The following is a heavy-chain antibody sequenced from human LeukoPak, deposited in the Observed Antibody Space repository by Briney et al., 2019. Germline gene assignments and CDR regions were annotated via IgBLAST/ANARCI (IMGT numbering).Heavy chain of an antibody. CDR1: GYTFTGYY. CDR2: INPNSGGT. CDR3: ATRYCSGGSCPNYYYYYINV. D-gene: IGHD2-15*01. V-gene: IGHV1-2*02. Sequence: ASVKVSCKASGYTFTGYYMHWVRQAPGQGLEWMGWINPNSGGTNYAQKFQGRVTMTRDTSISTAYMELSRLRSEYTAVYYCATRYCSGGSCPNYYYYYINVWGKGTTVTISS. J-gene: IGHJ6*03.